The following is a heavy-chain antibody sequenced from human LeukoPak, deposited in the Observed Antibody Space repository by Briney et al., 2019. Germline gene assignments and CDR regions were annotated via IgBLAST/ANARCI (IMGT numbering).Heavy chain of an antibody. CDR1: GGTFSSYA. J-gene: IGHJ4*02. V-gene: IGHV1-69*05. D-gene: IGHD3-10*01. Sequence: SVKVSCKASGGTFSSYAISWVRQAPGQGLEWMGGIIPIFGTATYAQKFQGRVTITTDESTSTAYMELSSLRSEDTAVYYCASDRYGSGSYYIAAEDWGQGTLVTVSS. CDR3: ASDRYGSGSYYIAAED. CDR2: IIPIFGTA.